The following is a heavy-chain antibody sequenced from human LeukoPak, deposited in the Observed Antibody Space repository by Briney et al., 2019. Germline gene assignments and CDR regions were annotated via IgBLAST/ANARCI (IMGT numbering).Heavy chain of an antibody. CDR2: IIPIFGTA. V-gene: IGHV1-69*01. D-gene: IGHD2-8*01. Sequence: SVKVSCKASGGTFSSYAISWVRQAPGQGLEWMGGIIPIFGTANYAQKFQGRVTITADESTSTAYMELSSLRSEDTAVYYCAISRPDIVLMVYARGNWFDPWGQGTLVTVSS. CDR1: GGTFSSYA. CDR3: AISRPDIVLMVYARGNWFDP. J-gene: IGHJ5*02.